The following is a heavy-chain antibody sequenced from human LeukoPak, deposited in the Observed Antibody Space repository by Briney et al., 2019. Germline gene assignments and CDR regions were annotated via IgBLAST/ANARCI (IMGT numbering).Heavy chain of an antibody. J-gene: IGHJ6*04. D-gene: IGHD3-10*01. CDR2: IIPIFGTA. CDR3: ARGSGKTNYGMDV. V-gene: IGHV1-69*06. CDR1: GGTFTSYA. Sequence: SVNVSFTASGGTFTSYAISWVRQAPGQGHEWMGGIIPIFGTANYAQKFQGRVTITADKSTSTAYMELSSLRSEDTAVYYCARGSGKTNYGMDVWGKGTTVTVSS.